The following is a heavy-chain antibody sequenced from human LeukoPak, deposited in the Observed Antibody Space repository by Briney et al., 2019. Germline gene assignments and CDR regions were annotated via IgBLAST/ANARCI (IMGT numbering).Heavy chain of an antibody. V-gene: IGHV3-23*01. Sequence: LPGGSLRLSCAASGFTFSSYEMNRVRQAPGKGLEWVSGITTSGATHYADSVKGRFTISRDNSKNTLYLQMNSLRAEDTAVYYCARDFGNCTVSRCFGIPIDYWGQGTLVTVSS. CDR1: GFTFSSYE. CDR2: ITTSGAT. CDR3: ARDFGNCTVSRCFGIPIDY. J-gene: IGHJ4*02. D-gene: IGHD2-8*02.